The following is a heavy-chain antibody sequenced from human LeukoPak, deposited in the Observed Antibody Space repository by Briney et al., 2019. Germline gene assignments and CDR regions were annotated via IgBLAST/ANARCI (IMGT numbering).Heavy chain of an antibody. V-gene: IGHV3-23*01. CDR1: GFTFSSYA. CDR2: ISGSGGST. D-gene: IGHD3-16*01. J-gene: IGHJ4*02. Sequence: GGSLRLSCAASGFTFSSYAMSWVRQAPGKGLEWVSAISGSGGSTYYADSVKGRFTISRDNSKNTLYLQMNSLRPEDTAVYYCAKDLDDYVWGSNIDYWGQGTLVTVSS. CDR3: AKDLDDYVWGSNIDY.